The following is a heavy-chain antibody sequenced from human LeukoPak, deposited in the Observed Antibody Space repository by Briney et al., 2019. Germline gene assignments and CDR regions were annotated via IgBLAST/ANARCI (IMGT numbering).Heavy chain of an antibody. CDR2: IYTSGST. Sequence: PSETLSLTCTVSGGSISSYYWSWIRQPAGKGLEWIGRIYTSGSTNYNPSLKSRVTMSVDTSKNQFSLQLNSVTPEDTAVYYCARVSRGRDRTGEPTFYFDYWGQGALVTVSS. CDR1: GGSISSYY. J-gene: IGHJ4*02. V-gene: IGHV4-4*07. D-gene: IGHD7-27*01. CDR3: ARVSRGRDRTGEPTFYFDY.